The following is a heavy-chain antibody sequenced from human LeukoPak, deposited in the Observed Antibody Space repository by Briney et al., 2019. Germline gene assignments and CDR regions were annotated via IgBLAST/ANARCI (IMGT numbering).Heavy chain of an antibody. CDR2: IYTSGST. Sequence: SETLSLTCTVSGGSISNYYWSWIRQPAGKGLEWIGRIYTSGSTNYNPSLKSRVTISVDKSKNQFSLKLSSVTAADTAVYYCARDPATAIHSTHYYYVDVSRKGTTVTVSS. V-gene: IGHV4-4*07. CDR3: ARDPATAIHSTHYYYVDV. D-gene: IGHD2-2*02. J-gene: IGHJ6*03. CDR1: GGSISNYY.